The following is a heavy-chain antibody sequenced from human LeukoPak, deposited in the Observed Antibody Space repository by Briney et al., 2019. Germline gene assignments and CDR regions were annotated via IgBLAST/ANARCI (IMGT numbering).Heavy chain of an antibody. D-gene: IGHD3-16*02. J-gene: IGHJ4*02. CDR2: ISYDGSNK. Sequence: GGSLRLSCAVSGFTFSLYAMHWVRQAPGKGLEWVAVISYDGSNKYYADSVKGRFTISRDNSKNTLYLQMNSLRAEDTAVYYCADYDYVWGSYHISGNFDYWGQGTLVTVSS. CDR1: GFTFSLYA. CDR3: ADYDYVWGSYHISGNFDY. V-gene: IGHV3-30-3*01.